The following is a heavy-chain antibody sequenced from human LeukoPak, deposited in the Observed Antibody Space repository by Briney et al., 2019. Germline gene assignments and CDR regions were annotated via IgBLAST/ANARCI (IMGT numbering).Heavy chain of an antibody. CDR2: ISSSGSTI. CDR3: ARETVPTDFDY. J-gene: IGHJ4*02. D-gene: IGHD4-17*01. V-gene: IGHV3-11*04. Sequence: PGGSLRLSCAASGFTFSDYYMSCIRQAPGKGLEWVSYISSSGSTIYYADSVKGRFTISRDNAKNSLYLQMNRLRAEETAVYYCARETVPTDFDYWGQGTLVTVSS. CDR1: GFTFSDYY.